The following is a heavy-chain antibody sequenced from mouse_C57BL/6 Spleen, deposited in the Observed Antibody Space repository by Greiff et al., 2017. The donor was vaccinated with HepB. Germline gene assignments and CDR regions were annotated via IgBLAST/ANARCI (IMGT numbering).Heavy chain of an antibody. CDR2: IWWDDDK. CDR3: ARPITTVVGGYFDV. J-gene: IGHJ1*03. V-gene: IGHV8-8*01. Sequence: QVTLKECGPGILQPSQTLSLTCSFSGFSLSTFGMGVGWIRQPSGKGLEWLAHIWWDDDKYYNPALKSRLTISKDTSKNQVFLKIANVDTADTATYYCARPITTVVGGYFDVWGTGTTVTVSS. CDR1: GFSLSTFGMG. D-gene: IGHD1-1*01.